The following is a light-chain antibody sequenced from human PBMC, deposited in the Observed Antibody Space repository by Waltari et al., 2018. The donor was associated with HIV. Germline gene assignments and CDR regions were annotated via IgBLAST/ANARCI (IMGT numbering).Light chain of an antibody. Sequence: SYDLTQPPSVSVAPGQTARITCGGNNIGSKSVHWYQLRPGQAPLLVVYDDRERPSGIPERFSGSNAGDTATLTVGWAEAGDEADYYCQVWDSNSAFFGSGTKVTVL. CDR1: NIGSKS. CDR2: DDR. CDR3: QVWDSNSAF. V-gene: IGLV3-21*02. J-gene: IGLJ1*01.